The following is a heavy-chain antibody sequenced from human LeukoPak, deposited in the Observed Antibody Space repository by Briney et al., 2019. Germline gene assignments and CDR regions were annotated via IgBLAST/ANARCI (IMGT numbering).Heavy chain of an antibody. Sequence: ASVKVSCKASGGTFSSYAISWVRQAPGQGLEWMGRIIPIFGIANYAQEFQGRVTITADKSTSTAYMELSSLRSEDTAVYYCARSLGYCSSTSCPFDYWGQGTLVTVSS. V-gene: IGHV1-69*04. D-gene: IGHD2-2*01. CDR3: ARSLGYCSSTSCPFDY. CDR2: IIPIFGIA. J-gene: IGHJ4*02. CDR1: GGTFSSYA.